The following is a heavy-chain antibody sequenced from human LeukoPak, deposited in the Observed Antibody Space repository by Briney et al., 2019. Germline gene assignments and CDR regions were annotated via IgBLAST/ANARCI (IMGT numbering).Heavy chain of an antibody. D-gene: IGHD3-10*01. CDR1: GFTFSSYG. J-gene: IGHJ4*01. CDR3: AKDQGVVGSYDY. CDR2: IRYDGSNK. V-gene: IGHV3-30*02. Sequence: GGSLRLSCAASGFTFSSYGMHWVRQAPGKGLEWVAFIRYDGSNKYYADSVKGRFTISRDNSKNTLYLQMNSLRGDDTAVYYCAKDQGVVGSYDYWGHGTLVTVSS.